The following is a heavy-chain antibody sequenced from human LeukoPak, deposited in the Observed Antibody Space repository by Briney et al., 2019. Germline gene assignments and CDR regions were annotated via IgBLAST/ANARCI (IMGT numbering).Heavy chain of an antibody. Sequence: GGSLRLSCAASGFTFDDYAMYWVRQAPGKGLEWVSGISWNSRSIAYADSVKGRFTISRDNAKNSLYLQMNSLRAEDMALYYCAKEGSSWSTFDYWGQGTLVTVSS. D-gene: IGHD6-13*01. CDR2: ISWNSRSI. V-gene: IGHV3-9*03. CDR1: GFTFDDYA. CDR3: AKEGSSWSTFDY. J-gene: IGHJ4*02.